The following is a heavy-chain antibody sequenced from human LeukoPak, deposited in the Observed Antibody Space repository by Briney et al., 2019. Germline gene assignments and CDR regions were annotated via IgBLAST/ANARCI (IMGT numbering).Heavy chain of an antibody. Sequence: SETLSLTCAVYGGSFSGYYWSWIRQPPGKGLEWIGEINHSGSTNYNPSLKSRVTISVDTSKNQFSLKLSSVTAADTAVYYCARLRSGVTIFGVVIKERYYYYMDVWGKGTTVTVSS. CDR1: GGSFSGYY. V-gene: IGHV4-34*01. CDR2: INHSGST. CDR3: ARLRSGVTIFGVVIKERYYYYMDV. D-gene: IGHD3-3*01. J-gene: IGHJ6*03.